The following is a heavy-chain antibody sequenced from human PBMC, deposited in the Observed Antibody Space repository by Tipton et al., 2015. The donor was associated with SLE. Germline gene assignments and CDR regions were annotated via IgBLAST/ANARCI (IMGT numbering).Heavy chain of an antibody. CDR3: AAFWSSGGSCH. J-gene: IGHJ4*02. CDR2: IYYSGST. V-gene: IGHV4-39*07. D-gene: IGHD2-15*01. CDR1: GGSFSSYY. Sequence: TLSLTCAVYGGSFSSYYWGWIRQPPGKGLEWIGSIYYSGSTYYNPSLKSRVTISVDTSKNQFSLKLSSVTAADTVVYYCAAFWSSGGSCHWGQGTLVTVSS.